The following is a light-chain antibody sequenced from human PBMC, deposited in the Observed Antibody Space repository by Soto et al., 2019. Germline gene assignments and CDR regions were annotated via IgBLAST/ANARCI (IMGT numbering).Light chain of an antibody. CDR2: WAS. CDR1: QSVLYSSNNKNY. CDR3: QQYYSAPFT. V-gene: IGKV4-1*01. J-gene: IGKJ4*01. Sequence: DIVMTQSPDSLAVSLGERATINCKSSQSVLYSSNNKNYLAWYQQKPGQPPKLLIYWASTRESGVPDRFIGSGSGTDFTLTISSLQAEDVAVYYCQQYYSAPFTFGGGTKVDI.